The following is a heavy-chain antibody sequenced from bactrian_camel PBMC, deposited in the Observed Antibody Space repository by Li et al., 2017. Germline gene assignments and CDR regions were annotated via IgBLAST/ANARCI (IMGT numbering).Heavy chain of an antibody. J-gene: IGHJ4*01. CDR1: GRTRGVGC. V-gene: IGHV3S53*01. Sequence: HVQLVESGGGSVQAGGSLRLSCAASGRTRGVGCMAWFRRFPGGKEREGVAGLGDDGSTSYAKFAEGRFTISRDNAKRTVYLQMNSLKPEDTGVYYCTADPYAVVAGGRTCAGESSWGTQVTVS. D-gene: IGHD6*01. CDR2: LGDDGST.